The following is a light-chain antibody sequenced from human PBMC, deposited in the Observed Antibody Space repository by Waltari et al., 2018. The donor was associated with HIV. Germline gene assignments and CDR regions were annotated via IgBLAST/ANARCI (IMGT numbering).Light chain of an antibody. CDR2: VNSDGSH. CDR1: SGPSHYD. V-gene: IGLV4-69*01. Sequence: QLALTQSPSASASVGASVNLTCPLSSGPSHYDIDCHQQQPEKGPRYLMKVNSDGSHKKEDGVPDRFSGSSSGAERYLTISSLQSEDEGDYYCQTWGSGIHVVFGGGTKVTVL. CDR3: QTWGSGIHVV. J-gene: IGLJ2*01.